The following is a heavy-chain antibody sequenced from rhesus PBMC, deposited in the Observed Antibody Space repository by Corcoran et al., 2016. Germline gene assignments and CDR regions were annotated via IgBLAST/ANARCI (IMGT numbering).Heavy chain of an antibody. V-gene: IGHV4-80*01. J-gene: IGHJ4*01. Sequence: QVQLQESGPGLVTPSETLSLTCAFSGGSFSSYWWSWIPQPPGKGLEWIGEINGNSGSTNYNPSLKSRVTISKDASKNQFSLKLSSVTAADTAVDYCARLEYSFDYWGQGVLVTVSS. CDR2: INGNSGST. D-gene: IGHD4-23*01. CDR1: GGSFSSYW. CDR3: ARLEYSFDY.